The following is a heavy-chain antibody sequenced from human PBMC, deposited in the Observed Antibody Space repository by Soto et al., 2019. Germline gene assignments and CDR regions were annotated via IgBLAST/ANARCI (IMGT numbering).Heavy chain of an antibody. Sequence: VQLVESGGGLVQPGGSLKLSCAASGFTFSGSAMHWVRQASGKGLEWVGRIRGKATSYATAYAASGKGRFTISRDDSKNTAYLQMNSLKTEDTAVYYCTRHGDGITIFGVVYYGMDVWGQGTTVTVSS. J-gene: IGHJ6*02. CDR1: GFTFSGSA. V-gene: IGHV3-73*02. CDR2: IRGKATSYAT. D-gene: IGHD3-3*01. CDR3: TRHGDGITIFGVVYYGMDV.